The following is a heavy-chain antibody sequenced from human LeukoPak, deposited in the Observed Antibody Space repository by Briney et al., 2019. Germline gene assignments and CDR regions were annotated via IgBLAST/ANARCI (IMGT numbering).Heavy chain of an antibody. J-gene: IGHJ5*02. V-gene: IGHV3-7*01. D-gene: IGHD3-10*01. CDR3: ARHVGGVRGVTDVNWFDP. CDR2: IKQDGSEK. Sequence: HTGGSLRLSCAASGFTFSSYWMNWVRQAPGKGLEWVANIKQDGSEKYYVDSVKGRFTISRDNAKNSLYLQMNSLRAEDTAVYYCARHVGGVRGVTDVNWFDPWGQGTLVTVSS. CDR1: GFTFSSYW.